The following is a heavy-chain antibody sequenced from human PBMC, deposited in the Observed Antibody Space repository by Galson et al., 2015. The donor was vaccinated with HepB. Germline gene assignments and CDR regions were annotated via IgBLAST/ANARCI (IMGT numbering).Heavy chain of an antibody. CDR3: ARAPVDLDDSLSGFDY. J-gene: IGHJ4*02. V-gene: IGHV3-7*03. CDR2: ISEDGSEK. CDR1: GFTFSKYW. D-gene: IGHD3-9*01. Sequence: SLRLSCAPSGFTFSKYWMTWVRQAPGKGLEWVGNISEDGSEKFYGDSVKGRFTISRDNAEKSLFLQMNSLRSEDTAVYYCARAPVDLDDSLSGFDYWGQDTLVTVSS.